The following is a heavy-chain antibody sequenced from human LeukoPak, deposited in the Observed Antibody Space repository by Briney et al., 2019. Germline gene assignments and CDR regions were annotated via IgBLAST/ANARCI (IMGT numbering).Heavy chain of an antibody. CDR1: GFTFSSYS. Sequence: GGSLRLSCAASGFTFSSYSMNWVRQAPGKGLEWVSSISSSSSYIYYADSVKGRFAISRDNSKSTLSLQMNSLRAEDTAIYYCATYRQVLLPFESWGQGTLVTVSS. V-gene: IGHV3-21*04. CDR3: ATYRQVLLPFES. CDR2: ISSSSSYI. J-gene: IGHJ4*02. D-gene: IGHD2-8*02.